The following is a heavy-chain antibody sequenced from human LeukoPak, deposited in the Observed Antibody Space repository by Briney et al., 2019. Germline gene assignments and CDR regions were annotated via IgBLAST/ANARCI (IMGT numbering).Heavy chain of an antibody. Sequence: GGSLRLSCAASGFTFSSYAMSWVRQAPGKGLEWVSAISGSGGSTYYADSVKGRFTISRDNSKNTLYLQMNSLRAEDTAVYYRAKDQEVVVVPAAIDAFDIWGQGTMVTVSS. J-gene: IGHJ3*02. D-gene: IGHD2-2*01. CDR2: ISGSGGST. CDR3: AKDQEVVVVPAAIDAFDI. V-gene: IGHV3-23*01. CDR1: GFTFSSYA.